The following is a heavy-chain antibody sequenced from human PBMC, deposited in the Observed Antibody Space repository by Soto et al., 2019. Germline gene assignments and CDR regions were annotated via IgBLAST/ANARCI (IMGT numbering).Heavy chain of an antibody. J-gene: IGHJ6*02. CDR3: ARDFGYGGTYYYYYGMDV. V-gene: IGHV1-46*01. CDR2: INPSGGST. Sequence: GASVKVSCKASGYTFTSYYMHWVRQAPGQGLEWMGIINPSGGSTSYAQKFQGRVTMTRDTSTSTVYMELSSLRSEGTAVYYCARDFGYGGTYYYYYGMDVWGQGTTVTVSS. D-gene: IGHD4-17*01. CDR1: GYTFTSYY.